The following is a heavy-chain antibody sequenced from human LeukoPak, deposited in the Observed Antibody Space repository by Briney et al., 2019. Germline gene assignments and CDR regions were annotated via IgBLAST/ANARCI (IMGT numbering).Heavy chain of an antibody. CDR3: ARTPWSGWGWFDP. V-gene: IGHV4-34*01. CDR1: GGSFSGYY. Sequence: SETLSLTCAVYGGSFSGYYWSWIRQPPGKGLEWIGEINHSGSTNYNPSLKSRVTISVDTSKNQFSLKLSSVTAADTAVYYCARTPWSGWGWFDPWGRGTLVTVSS. J-gene: IGHJ5*02. D-gene: IGHD6-19*01. CDR2: INHSGST.